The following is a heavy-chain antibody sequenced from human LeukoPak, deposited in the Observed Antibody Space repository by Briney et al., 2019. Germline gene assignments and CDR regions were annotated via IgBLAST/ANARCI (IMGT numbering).Heavy chain of an antibody. CDR2: INTEGSST. J-gene: IGHJ3*02. CDR3: ARSISAPYAFDI. D-gene: IGHD3-3*01. CDR1: GFTFSTYW. Sequence: PGGSLRLSCAASGFTFSTYWMHGVRQGPGKGLVWVSRINTEGSSTTYAGSVKGRFSISRDNAKHMVYLQMNSLRAEDTAVYYCARSISAPYAFDIWGQGTMVSVSS. V-gene: IGHV3-74*01.